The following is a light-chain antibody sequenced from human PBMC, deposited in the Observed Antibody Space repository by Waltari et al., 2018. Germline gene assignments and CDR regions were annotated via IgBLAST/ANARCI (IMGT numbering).Light chain of an antibody. CDR1: RSNLGSNS. CDR3: ATWDDSLNGQL. Sequence: QSVLTQPPSASGTPGQRVTISCSGSRSNLGSNSVNWYQQLPGAAPKPLLYSNDQRPSGVPDRFSGSKSGTSASLGISGLQSEDEADYYCATWDDSLNGQLFGGGTKLTVL. V-gene: IGLV1-44*01. CDR2: SND. J-gene: IGLJ2*01.